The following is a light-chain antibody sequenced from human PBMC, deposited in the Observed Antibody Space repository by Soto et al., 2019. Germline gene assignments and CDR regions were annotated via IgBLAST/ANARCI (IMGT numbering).Light chain of an antibody. J-gene: IGKJ3*01. CDR2: AAS. CDR3: QQTYNGPRT. CDR1: QNISRY. V-gene: IGKV1-39*01. Sequence: DIQMNQFPSSLSASVGDRVIITCRAGQNISRYLHWFQQKPGEAPKLLIYAASNLQTGVPSRFSGSRSGTNFTLTINSLQPEDFATYYCQQTYNGPRTFGPGTKVDIK.